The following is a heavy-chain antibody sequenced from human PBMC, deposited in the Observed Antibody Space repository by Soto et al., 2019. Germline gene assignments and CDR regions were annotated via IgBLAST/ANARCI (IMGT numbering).Heavy chain of an antibody. CDR3: ARGRRDSVWYYDS. J-gene: IGHJ4*02. CDR2: ISSSGSII. Sequence: QVQLVASGGGLVKPGGSLRLSCAASGFTFSDYYMSWIRQAPGKGLKWVSYISSSGSIIYYADSVKGRFTISRDNAKNSLYLQMHSLGAEDTAVYYCARGRRDSVWYYDSWGQGTLVTVSS. V-gene: IGHV3-11*01. CDR1: GFTFSDYY. D-gene: IGHD6-19*01.